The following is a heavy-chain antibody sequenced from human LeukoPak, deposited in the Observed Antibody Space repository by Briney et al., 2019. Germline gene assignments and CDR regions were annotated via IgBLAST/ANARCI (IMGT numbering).Heavy chain of an antibody. D-gene: IGHD1-7*01. CDR1: GFTFSSYS. V-gene: IGHV3-48*04. CDR3: ARDGEIGANWNYGSFCY. Sequence: GGSLRLSCAASGFTFSSYSMNWVRQAPGKGLEWVSYISSSSSTIYYADSVKGRFTISRDNAKNSLYLQMNSLRAEDTAVYYCARDGEIGANWNYGSFCYWGQGHLVTVSS. J-gene: IGHJ4*02. CDR2: ISSSSSTI.